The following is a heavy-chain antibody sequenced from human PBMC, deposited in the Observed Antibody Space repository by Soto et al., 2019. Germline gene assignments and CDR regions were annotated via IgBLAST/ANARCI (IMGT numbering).Heavy chain of an antibody. CDR1: GYSFTSLD. V-gene: IGHV1-8*01. J-gene: IGHJ4*02. Sequence: QVQLVQSGAEVREPGDSVKVSCKASGYSFTSLDINWVRQTAGQGLEWMGWMEPSTGRTGYAQKFQGRVTMTRDTSINTAYMELTTITSDDTAFYYCARGVSAGFDYWGQGTLVTVSS. CDR2: MEPSTGRT. CDR3: ARGVSAGFDY. D-gene: IGHD6-19*01.